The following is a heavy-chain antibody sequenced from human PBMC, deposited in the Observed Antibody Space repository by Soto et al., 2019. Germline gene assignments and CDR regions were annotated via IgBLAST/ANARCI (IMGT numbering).Heavy chain of an antibody. Sequence: AGGSLRLSCAASGFTFSDHYMDWVRQAPGKGLEWVGRTRNKANSYTTEYAASVKGRFTISRDDSKNSLYLQMNSLKTEDTAVYYCARDAYDYIWGSYYDYWGQGTLVTVSS. J-gene: IGHJ4*02. V-gene: IGHV3-72*01. D-gene: IGHD3-16*01. CDR3: ARDAYDYIWGSYYDY. CDR2: TRNKANSYTT. CDR1: GFTFSDHY.